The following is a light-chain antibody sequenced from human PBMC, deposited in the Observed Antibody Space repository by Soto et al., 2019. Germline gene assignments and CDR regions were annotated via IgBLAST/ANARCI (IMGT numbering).Light chain of an antibody. Sequence: QLVLTQPPSASGTPGQRVTISCSGSSSNIGSSTVNWYQQLPGTAPKLLIYRDNQRPSGVPDRFSGSKSGTSASLAISGLQSEDEAGYYCAAWDDSLSGYVLGTGTKLTVL. V-gene: IGLV1-44*01. J-gene: IGLJ1*01. CDR2: RDN. CDR3: AAWDDSLSGYV. CDR1: SSNIGSST.